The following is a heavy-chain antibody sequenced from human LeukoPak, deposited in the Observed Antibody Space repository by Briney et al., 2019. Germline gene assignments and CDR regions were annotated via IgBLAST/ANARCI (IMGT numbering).Heavy chain of an antibody. V-gene: IGHV1-2*02. CDR2: INPNSGGT. CDR1: GYTFTDYY. CDR3: ARVPLGGTRYFDY. D-gene: IGHD3-16*01. J-gene: IGHJ4*02. Sequence: ASVKVSCKASGYTFTDYYMHWVRQAPGQGLEWMGWINPNSGGTNYAQKFQGRVTMTRDTSISTAYMELRSLRSDDTAVYYCARVPLGGTRYFDYWGQGTLVTVSS.